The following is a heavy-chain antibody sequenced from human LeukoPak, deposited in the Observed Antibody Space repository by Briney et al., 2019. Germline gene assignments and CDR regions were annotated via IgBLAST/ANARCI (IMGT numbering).Heavy chain of an antibody. Sequence: PSETLSLTCTVSGDSISSSSSYWGWIRQPPGEGLEWIGSIYYSGSTYYNTSLKSRVTISVETSKNQFSLKLSSVTAADTAVYYCARDSYYGSGSYYNLGYWGQGTLVTVSS. CDR2: IYYSGST. D-gene: IGHD3-10*01. J-gene: IGHJ4*02. CDR1: GDSISSSSSY. CDR3: ARDSYYGSGSYYNLGY. V-gene: IGHV4-39*07.